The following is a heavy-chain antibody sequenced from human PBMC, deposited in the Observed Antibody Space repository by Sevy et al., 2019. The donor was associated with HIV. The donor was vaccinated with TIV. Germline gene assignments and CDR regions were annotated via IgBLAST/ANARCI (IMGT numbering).Heavy chain of an antibody. D-gene: IGHD6-19*01. V-gene: IGHV3-74*01. J-gene: IGHJ6*03. CDR2: VNSDGSST. CDR1: GFTFSSYR. CDR3: ARDQRNSSGWYYYYYYMDV. Sequence: GGSLRLSCAASGFTFSSYRMHWVRQAPGKGLVWVSRVNSDGSSTSYADSVKGRFTISRDNAKNTLYLQMNSLRAEDTAVYYCARDQRNSSGWYYYYYYMDVWGKGTTVTVSS.